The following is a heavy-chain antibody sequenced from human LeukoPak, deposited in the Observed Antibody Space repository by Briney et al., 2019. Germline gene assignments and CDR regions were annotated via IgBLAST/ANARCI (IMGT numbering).Heavy chain of an antibody. CDR2: ISGSGTI. V-gene: IGHV3-23*01. CDR3: AKDVRRFDY. Sequence: GGPLRLSCAASGFTFSNYAMSWVRQAPGKGLEWVSVISGSGTIYYADSVKGRFTISRDNSKNTLYLQMSSLRAEDTALYYCAKDVRRFDYWGQGTLVTVSS. CDR1: GFTFSNYA. J-gene: IGHJ4*02.